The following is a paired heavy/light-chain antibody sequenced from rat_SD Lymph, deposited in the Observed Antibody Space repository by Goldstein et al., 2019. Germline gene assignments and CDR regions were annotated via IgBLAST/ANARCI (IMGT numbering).Light chain of an antibody. J-gene: IGKJ5*01. CDR2: DAN. Sequence: DIQMTQSPASLSASLGETVTIECRGSEDIYSNLAWYQQKPGNSPQLLIYDANRLADGVPSRFSGSGSGTQYSLKINSLQSEDVASYFCQQYNNYPLTFGSGTKLEIK. V-gene: IGKV12S34*01. CDR1: EDIYSN. CDR3: QQYNNYPLT.
Heavy chain of an antibody. Sequence: QVKLLQSGAALVKPGASVKMSCKASDYTFTDYWVSWVKQSHKKSLEWIGEIYPYSDTTKFNEKFKDKATLTVDKSTSTAYMEISRLTSEDSAIYYCTRLRELYWSFEFWGPGTMVTVSS. J-gene: IGHJ1*01. CDR3: TRLRELYWSFEF. CDR2: IYPYSDTT. CDR1: DYTFTDYW. V-gene: IGHV1-36*01. D-gene: IGHD1-4*01.